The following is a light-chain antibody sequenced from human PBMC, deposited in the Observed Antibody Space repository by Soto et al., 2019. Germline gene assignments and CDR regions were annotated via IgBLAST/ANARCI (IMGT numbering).Light chain of an antibody. J-gene: IGKJ5*01. V-gene: IGKV1-5*01. CDR1: HTISTW. CDR2: DAS. Sequence: DIQMTQSPSTLSASVGYIVTITCRASHTISTWLAWYQHKPGKAPNLLIYDASTLMSGVPSRFSGSGSGTEFTLTISSLQPGDFATYYCQQSETYPLTFGQGTRLEIK. CDR3: QQSETYPLT.